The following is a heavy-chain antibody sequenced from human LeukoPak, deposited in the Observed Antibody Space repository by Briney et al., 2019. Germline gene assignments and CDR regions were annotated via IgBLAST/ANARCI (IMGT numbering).Heavy chain of an antibody. CDR2: IIIAGDT. Sequence: GGSLRLSCAASGFTLSGYDLHWVRQVTGKDLEWVPGIIIAGDTYYPDSVKGRFSLSRENAKNSLYLQMNSLRAEDTAVYYCARGRHISGYYSTFFDYWGQGALVTVSS. CDR3: ARGRHISGYYSTFFDY. CDR1: GFTLSGYD. D-gene: IGHD3-3*01. V-gene: IGHV3-13*01. J-gene: IGHJ4*02.